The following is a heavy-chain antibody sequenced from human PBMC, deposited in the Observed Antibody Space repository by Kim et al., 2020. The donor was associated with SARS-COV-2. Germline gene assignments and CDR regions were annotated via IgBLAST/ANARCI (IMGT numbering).Heavy chain of an antibody. J-gene: IGHJ4*02. CDR2: ISRDGGEI. CDR1: GFTFDDYA. D-gene: IGHD6-19*01. V-gene: IGHV3-43*02. CDR3: VRGQQWLIKN. Sequence: GGSLRLSCAASGFTFDDYAIHWVRQVPGKGLEWVSLISRDGGEIKYADSVKGRFTISRDNSKKSVYLQMNSLRSEDTAFYYCVRGQQWLIKNWGQGTQVTVSS.